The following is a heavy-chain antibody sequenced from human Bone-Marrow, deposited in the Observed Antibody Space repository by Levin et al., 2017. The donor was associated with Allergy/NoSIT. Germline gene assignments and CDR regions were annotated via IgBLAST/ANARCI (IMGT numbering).Heavy chain of an antibody. CDR3: VKDFGRKDLQQLITYGMDV. CDR2: ISFDASNK. V-gene: IGHV3-30*18. D-gene: IGHD3/OR15-3a*01. CDR1: GFTFNTYA. Sequence: PGESLKISCAASGFTFNTYAMHWVRQAPDRGLEWVAAISFDASNKYYADSVKGRFTISRDNSKNTLYLQMNSLRAEETAVYYCVKDFGRKDLQQLITYGMDVWGQGTRVTVTS. J-gene: IGHJ6*02.